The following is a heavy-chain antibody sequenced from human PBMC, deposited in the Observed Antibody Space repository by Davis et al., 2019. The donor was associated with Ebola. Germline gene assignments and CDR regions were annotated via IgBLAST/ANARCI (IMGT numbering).Heavy chain of an antibody. CDR2: ISGFNTNT. D-gene: IGHD3-9*01. J-gene: IGHJ4*02. Sequence: ASAKVSCKSSGYTFTSYGLVWVRQAPGLGLEWMGWISGFNTNTNFAQKFQGRVTVSKDTSTNTAYMDLRSLTSDDTAIYYCARAPNYDVLTGTSSYYFEYWGQGTLVTVSS. CDR3: ARAPNYDVLTGTSSYYFEY. CDR1: GYTFTSYG. V-gene: IGHV1-18*04.